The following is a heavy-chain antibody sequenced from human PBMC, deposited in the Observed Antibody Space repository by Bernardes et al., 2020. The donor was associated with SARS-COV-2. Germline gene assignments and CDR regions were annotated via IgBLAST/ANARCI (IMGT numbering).Heavy chain of an antibody. CDR3: AKGYYAELDY. J-gene: IGHJ4*02. CDR1: GFTFSSYG. Sequence: SLRLSCAASGFTFSSYGMHWVRQAPGKGLEWVAVISYDGSNKYYADSVKGRFTISRDNSKNTLYLQMNSLRAEDTAVYYCAKGYYAELDYWGQGTLVTVSS. V-gene: IGHV3-30*18. D-gene: IGHD3-10*01. CDR2: ISYDGSNK.